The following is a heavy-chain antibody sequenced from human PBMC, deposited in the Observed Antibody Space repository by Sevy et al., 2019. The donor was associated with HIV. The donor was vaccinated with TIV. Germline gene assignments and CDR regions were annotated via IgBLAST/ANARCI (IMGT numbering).Heavy chain of an antibody. CDR1: GFTFSSYG. Sequence: GGSLRLSCAASGFTFSSYGMHWVRQAPGKGLEWVAVISYDGSKKYYTDSVKGRFTISRDNSKNTRYLQMNSLRAEDTAVDYCAKEGDYDFWSGYYTPYYYYGMDVWGQGTTVTVSS. D-gene: IGHD3-3*01. CDR2: ISYDGSKK. V-gene: IGHV3-30*18. CDR3: AKEGDYDFWSGYYTPYYYYGMDV. J-gene: IGHJ6*02.